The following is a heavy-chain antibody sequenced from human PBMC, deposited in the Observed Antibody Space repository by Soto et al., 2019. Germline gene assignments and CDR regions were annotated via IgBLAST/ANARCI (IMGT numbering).Heavy chain of an antibody. CDR2: ISAHNGNT. CDR1: GYTFTSYG. Sequence: QVHLVQSGAEVKKPGASVKVSCKASGYTFTSYGITWVRQAPGQGLEWMGWISAHNGNTDYAQQLQGRVIVTRDTSTSTAYMELRSLISDYTAVYYCARGRYGDYWGQGALVTVSS. J-gene: IGHJ4*02. D-gene: IGHD1-1*01. CDR3: ARGRYGDY. V-gene: IGHV1-18*01.